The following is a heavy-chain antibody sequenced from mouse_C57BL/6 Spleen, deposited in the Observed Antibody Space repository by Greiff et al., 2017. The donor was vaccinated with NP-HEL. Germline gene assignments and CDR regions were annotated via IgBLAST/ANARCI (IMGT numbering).Heavy chain of an antibody. CDR3: VRRHYYGSSSFAY. D-gene: IGHD1-1*01. CDR1: GFSFNTYA. J-gene: IGHJ3*01. V-gene: IGHV10-1*01. Sequence: DVKLVESGGGLVQPKGSLKLSCAASGFSFNTYAMNWVRQAPGKGLEWVARIRSKSNNNATYYADSVKARFTISRDDSESMLYLQMNNLKTEDTAMYYCVRRHYYGSSSFAYWGQGTLVTVSA. CDR2: IRSKSNNNAT.